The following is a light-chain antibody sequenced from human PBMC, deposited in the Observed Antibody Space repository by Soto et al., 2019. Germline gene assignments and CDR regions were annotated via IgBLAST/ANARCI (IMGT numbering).Light chain of an antibody. CDR1: QSISSY. J-gene: IGKJ5*01. CDR3: QQTYTTPEIT. V-gene: IGKV1-39*01. Sequence: DIQMTQSPSSLSASVGDRVTITCRASQSISSYLNWYQQKPGKAPKLLIYAASSLQSGVPSRFSGSGSGTDFTLTISSLQPEDFAIYYCQQTYTTPEITFGQGTRLEN. CDR2: AAS.